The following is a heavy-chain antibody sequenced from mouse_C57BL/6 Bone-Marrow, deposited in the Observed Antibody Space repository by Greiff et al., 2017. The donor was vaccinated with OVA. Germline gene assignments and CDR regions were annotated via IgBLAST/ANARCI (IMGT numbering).Heavy chain of an antibody. Sequence: VQLQQSGAELVMPGASVKLSCKASGYTFTSYWMHWVKQRPGQGLEWIGEIDPSDSYTNYNQKFKGKSTLTVDKSSSTAYMQLSSLTSEDSAVYYCARGYYGSRWGQGTLVTVSA. J-gene: IGHJ3*02. CDR2: IDPSDSYT. CDR1: GYTFTSYW. V-gene: IGHV1-69*01. CDR3: ARGYYGSR. D-gene: IGHD1-1*01.